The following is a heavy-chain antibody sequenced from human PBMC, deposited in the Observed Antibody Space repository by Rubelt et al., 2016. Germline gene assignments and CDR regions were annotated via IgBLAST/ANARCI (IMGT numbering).Heavy chain of an antibody. CDR3: ARDRIRIAARQGWYFDL. J-gene: IGHJ2*01. CDR2: ISSYNGNT. V-gene: IGHV1-18*01. Sequence: QVQLVQSGAEVKKPGASVKVSCKASGYTFTSYGISWVLQAPGQGLEWMGWISSYNGNTNYAQKLQCRVTMTTDTATSTAYMELRSLRSDDTAVYYCARDRIRIAARQGWYFDLWGRGTLVTVSS. CDR1: GYTFTSYG. D-gene: IGHD6-6*01.